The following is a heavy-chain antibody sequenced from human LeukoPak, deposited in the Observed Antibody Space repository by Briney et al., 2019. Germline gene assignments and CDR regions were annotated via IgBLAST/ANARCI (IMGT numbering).Heavy chain of an antibody. CDR2: INPNSGGT. CDR1: GYTFTGYY. CDR3: ARGKWELPHMAHYYYYGMDV. J-gene: IGHJ6*02. V-gene: IGHV1-2*02. Sequence: ASVKVSCKASGYTFTGYYMHWVRQAPGQGLEWMGWINPNSGGTNYAQKFQGRVTMTRDTSISTAYMELSRLRSDDTAVYYCARGKWELPHMAHYYYYGMDVWGQGTTVTVSS. D-gene: IGHD1-26*01.